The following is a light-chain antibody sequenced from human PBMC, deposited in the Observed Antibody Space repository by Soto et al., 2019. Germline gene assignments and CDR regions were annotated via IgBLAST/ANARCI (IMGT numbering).Light chain of an antibody. V-gene: IGKV3-20*01. J-gene: IGKJ4*01. Sequence: EIVLTQSPCTLSLSPGERATLSCRTSQSVSNKYLAWYQQKPGQAPRLLMYGASSRATGIPERFSGSGSGTDFTLSISRLEPEDFAVYYCQQYDAWPLSFGGGTKVDIK. CDR2: GAS. CDR3: QQYDAWPLS. CDR1: QSVSNKY.